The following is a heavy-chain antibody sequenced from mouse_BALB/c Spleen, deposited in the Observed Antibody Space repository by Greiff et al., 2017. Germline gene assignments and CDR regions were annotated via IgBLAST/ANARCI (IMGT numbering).Heavy chain of an antibody. CDR3: ARRQLGLRGFAY. D-gene: IGHD3-1*01. J-gene: IGHJ3*01. CDR2: INPGSGGT. CDR1: GYAFTNYL. Sequence: VKLMESGAELVRPGTSVKVSCKASGYAFTNYLIEWVKQRPGQGLEWIGVINPGSGGTNYNEKFKGKATLTADKSSSTAYMQLSSLTSDDSAVYFCARRQLGLRGFAYWGQGTLVTVSA. V-gene: IGHV1-54*01.